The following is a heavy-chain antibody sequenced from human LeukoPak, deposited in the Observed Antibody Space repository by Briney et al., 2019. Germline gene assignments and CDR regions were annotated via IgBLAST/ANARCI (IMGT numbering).Heavy chain of an antibody. J-gene: IGHJ4*02. CDR2: ISYDGSDK. CDR1: GFTFSSYG. V-gene: IGHV3-30*18. Sequence: GSLRLSCAASGFTFSSYGMHWVREAPGKGLEGVAVISYDGSDKYYADSVEGRFTSSRDNSKTTLSLQMNSLRADATALYYCTNEGYYGSGSFPDYWGQGTLVTVSS. D-gene: IGHD3-10*01. CDR3: TNEGYYGSGSFPDY.